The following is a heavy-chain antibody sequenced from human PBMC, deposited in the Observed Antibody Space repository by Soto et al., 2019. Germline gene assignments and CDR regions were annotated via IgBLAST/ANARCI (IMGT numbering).Heavy chain of an antibody. CDR1: GGSFRNYV. CDR2: IIPVFETR. Sequence: QVQLVQSGAEEQKPGSSVTVSCRASGGSFRNYVMSWVRQAHGQGLEWMGGIIPVFETRTYAQKFKGRVTITADDSTSTFSMERSNLISEDTAVYFCSFHSDSNSYSRFDVWGQGTLVTVSS. J-gene: IGHJ4*02. CDR3: SFHSDSNSYSRFDV. D-gene: IGHD4-4*01. V-gene: IGHV1-69*01.